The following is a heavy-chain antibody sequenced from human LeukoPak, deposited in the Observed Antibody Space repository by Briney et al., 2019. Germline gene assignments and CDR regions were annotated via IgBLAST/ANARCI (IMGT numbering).Heavy chain of an antibody. D-gene: IGHD1-26*01. J-gene: IGHJ4*02. V-gene: IGHV3-30*18. CDR2: ISYDGSDK. Sequence: GRSLRLSCAASGFSFSTYGMHWVRQAPGKGLEWVTVISYDGSDKYYADSVKGRFTISRDNSRNTLYLQMNSLRVEDTAVYYCAKEVGTFTLDYWGQGTLVTVPS. CDR3: AKEVGTFTLDY. CDR1: GFSFSTYG.